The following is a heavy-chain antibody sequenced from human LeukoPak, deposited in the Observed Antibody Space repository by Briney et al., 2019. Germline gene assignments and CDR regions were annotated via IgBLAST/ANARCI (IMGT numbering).Heavy chain of an antibody. J-gene: IGHJ4*02. CDR2: INNDGSST. D-gene: IGHD2-8*02. CDR3: ARDGISCTGGHCYFAS. Sequence: PGGSLRLSCATSGFILSNYWMHWVRHAPGKGLVWVSRINNDGSSTTYADSVKGRLTISRDNARNTLYLQMNGLRAEDTAVYYCARDGISCTGGHCYFASWGQGTLVTVSS. CDR1: GFILSNYW. V-gene: IGHV3-74*01.